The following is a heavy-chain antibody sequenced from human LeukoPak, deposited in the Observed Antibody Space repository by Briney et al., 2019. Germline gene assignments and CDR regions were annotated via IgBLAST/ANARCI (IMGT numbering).Heavy chain of an antibody. J-gene: IGHJ6*03. CDR3: ARQGSAAGTWVNYYYYMDV. D-gene: IGHD6-13*01. CDR1: GYSFTSYW. CDR2: IYPGDSDT. V-gene: IGHV5-51*01. Sequence: KRGESLKISCKGSGYSFTSYWIGWVRQMPGKGLEWMGIIYPGDSDTRYSPSFQGQVTISADKSISTAYLQWSSLKASDTAMYYCARQGSAAGTWVNYYYYMDVWGKGTTVTVSS.